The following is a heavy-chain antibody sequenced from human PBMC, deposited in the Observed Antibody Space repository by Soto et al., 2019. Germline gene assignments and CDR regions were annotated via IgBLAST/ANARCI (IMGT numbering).Heavy chain of an antibody. J-gene: IGHJ1*01. CDR3: ARDRVESGYPEYFQH. CDR1: GFTFRSYK. Sequence: GGSMELSSAASGFTFRSYKMNWVRQAPGKGLEWVSAIGVSHSHIYYADSVKGRFTISRDNSKNTLYLQMNSLRAEDTAVYYCARDRVESGYPEYFQHWGQGTLVTVSS. V-gene: IGHV3-21*04. CDR2: IGVSHSHI. D-gene: IGHD3-22*01.